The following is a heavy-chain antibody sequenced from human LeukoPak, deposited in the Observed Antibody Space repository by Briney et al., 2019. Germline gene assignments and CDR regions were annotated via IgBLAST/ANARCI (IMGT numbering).Heavy chain of an antibody. J-gene: IGHJ4*02. Sequence: GASVKVSCKASGYTFTNYDINWVRQTNGQGLEWMGWMNPNSANTGYAQNFQGRVTITMNTSISTAYMDLSSLRSEDTAVYYCARGKRYDSGSYYTDYWGQGTLVTVSS. V-gene: IGHV1-8*03. CDR1: GYTFTNYD. D-gene: IGHD3-10*01. CDR2: MNPNSANT. CDR3: ARGKRYDSGSYYTDY.